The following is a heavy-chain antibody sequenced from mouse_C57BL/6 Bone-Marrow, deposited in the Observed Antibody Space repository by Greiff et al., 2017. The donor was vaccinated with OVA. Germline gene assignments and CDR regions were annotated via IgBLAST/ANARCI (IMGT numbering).Heavy chain of an antibody. CDR3: ARTGLYWYFDV. V-gene: IGHV1-69*01. D-gene: IGHD4-1*01. J-gene: IGHJ1*03. CDR1: GYTFTSYW. Sequence: QVQLQQPGAELVMPGASVKLSCKASGYTFTSYWMHWVKQRPGQGLEWIGEIDPSDSYTNYNQKFKGKSTLTVDNSSSTAYMQLRSLTSEDAAVYYCARTGLYWYFDVWGTGTTVTVSS. CDR2: IDPSDSYT.